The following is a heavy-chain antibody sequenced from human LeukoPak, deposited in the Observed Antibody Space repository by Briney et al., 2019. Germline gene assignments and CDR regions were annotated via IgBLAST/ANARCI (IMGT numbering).Heavy chain of an antibody. CDR3: ARMRKGYYDSSGSNWFDP. V-gene: IGHV4-34*01. J-gene: IGHJ5*02. Sequence: SETLSLTCAVSGGSFSGSYWSWICQPPGKGLEWSGQINHSGSTNYNPYLKSRVHISGDTSKNQFSLKLSSVTAADAAVYYCARMRKGYYDSSGSNWFDPWGRGTLVTVS. D-gene: IGHD3-22*01. CDR1: GGSFSGSY. CDR2: INHSGST.